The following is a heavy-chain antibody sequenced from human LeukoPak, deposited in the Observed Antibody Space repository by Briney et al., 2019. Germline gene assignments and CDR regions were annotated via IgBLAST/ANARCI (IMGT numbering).Heavy chain of an antibody. V-gene: IGHV3-53*05. CDR2: IYSGGST. J-gene: IGHJ3*02. CDR1: GFTVSSNY. Sequence: GGSLRLSCAASGFTVSSNYMSWVRQAPGKGLEWVSVIYSGGSTYYADSVKGRFTISRDNSKNSLYLQMNSLRTEDTALYYCAKGLVVAGDAFDIWGQGTMVTVSS. D-gene: IGHD6-19*01. CDR3: AKGLVVAGDAFDI.